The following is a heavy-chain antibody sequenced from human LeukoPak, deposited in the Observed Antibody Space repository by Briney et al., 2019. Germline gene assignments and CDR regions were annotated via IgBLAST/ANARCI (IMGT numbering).Heavy chain of an antibody. CDR2: ISYDGSNK. J-gene: IGHJ4*02. V-gene: IGHV3-30*04. Sequence: GGSLRLSCAASGFTFSSYAMHWVRQAPGKGLEWVAVISYDGSNKYYADSVKGRFTISRDNSKNTLYLQMNSLRAEDTAVYYCARDQVRGSYLLDYWGQGTLVTVSS. D-gene: IGHD1-26*01. CDR1: GFTFSSYA. CDR3: ARDQVRGSYLLDY.